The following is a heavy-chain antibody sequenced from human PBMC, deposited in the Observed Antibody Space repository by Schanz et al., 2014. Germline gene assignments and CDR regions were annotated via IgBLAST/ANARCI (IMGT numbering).Heavy chain of an antibody. D-gene: IGHD3-9*01. CDR1: GGSISSSNYY. V-gene: IGHV4-39*01. CDR3: ARQFYDILTGYWFPYYFDY. Sequence: QLQLQESGPGLVKPSETLSLTCTVSGGSISSSNYYWGWIRQPPGKGLEWIESIYYSGSTYYNPSFKSRVTTSVDTSKTQFPLKLSSVTAADTAVYYCARQFYDILTGYWFPYYFDYWGQGTLVTVSS. CDR2: IYYSGST. J-gene: IGHJ4*02.